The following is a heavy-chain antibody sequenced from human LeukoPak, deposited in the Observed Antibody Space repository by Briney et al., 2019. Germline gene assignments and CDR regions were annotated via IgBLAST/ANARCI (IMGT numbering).Heavy chain of an antibody. Sequence: GGSLRLSCAASEFSFSSYSFNWVRQAPGEGLEWLSYISGSGRPIYYADSVKGRFTISRDNAKNSLYLQMNSLRDEDTAVYYCAVFLEWQGATYYGMDVWGQGATVTVSS. CDR3: AVFLEWQGATYYGMDV. D-gene: IGHD3-3*01. J-gene: IGHJ6*02. CDR1: EFSFSSYS. V-gene: IGHV3-48*02. CDR2: ISGSGRPI.